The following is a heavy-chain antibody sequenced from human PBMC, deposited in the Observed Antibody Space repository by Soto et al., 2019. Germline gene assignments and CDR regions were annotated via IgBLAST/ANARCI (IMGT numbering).Heavy chain of an antibody. CDR2: IYYSGST. V-gene: IGHV4-61*08. Sequence: SETLSLTCTVSGGSISSGGYYWSWIRQHPGKGLEWIGYIYYSGSTNYNPSLKSRVTISVDTSKNQFSLKLSSVTAADTAVYYCARRAGANPFDYWGQGTLVTVSS. CDR1: GGSISSGGYY. D-gene: IGHD2-15*01. J-gene: IGHJ4*02. CDR3: ARRAGANPFDY.